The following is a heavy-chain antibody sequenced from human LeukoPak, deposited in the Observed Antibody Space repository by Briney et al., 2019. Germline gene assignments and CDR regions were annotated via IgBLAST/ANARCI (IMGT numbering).Heavy chain of an antibody. Sequence: PSETLSLTCAVYGGSFNAYYWTWIRQTPGKGLEWIGEINHSGNTNYNPSLESRVTISADTSKNKFSLNLGSVTAADTAIYYCARGLRFIQGPGYYYMDVWGKGTTVTVSS. J-gene: IGHJ6*03. V-gene: IGHV4-34*01. CDR2: INHSGNT. CDR3: ARGLRFIQGPGYYYMDV. CDR1: GGSFNAYY. D-gene: IGHD3-16*02.